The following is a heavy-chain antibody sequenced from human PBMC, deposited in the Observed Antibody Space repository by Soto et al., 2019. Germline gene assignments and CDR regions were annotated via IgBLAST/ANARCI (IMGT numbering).Heavy chain of an antibody. D-gene: IGHD2-2*01. V-gene: IGHV3-23*01. J-gene: IGHJ6*02. CDR2: ISSSGDGT. Sequence: GGSLRLSCAASGFTFSTYAMTWVRQAPGKGLEWVSIISSSGDGTYYVDSVKGRFTISRDNSRNTLYLQMNSLRAEDTAVYYCARDSKEPGYGMDVWGQGTTVTVSS. CDR1: GFTFSTYA. CDR3: ARDSKEPGYGMDV.